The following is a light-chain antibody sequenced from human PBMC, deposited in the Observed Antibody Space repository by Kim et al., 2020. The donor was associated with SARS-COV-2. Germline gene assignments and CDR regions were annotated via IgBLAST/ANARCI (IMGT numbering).Light chain of an antibody. Sequence: DIQMTQSPSSLSASVGDGVTITCRASRSIGNHLNWYQQRPGKAPNLLIYAASNLQTGVSSRFSGSESGTDFTLSIRNLQPEDSATYYCQQSDITPYTFGQGTKLEI. CDR3: QQSDITPYT. V-gene: IGKV1-39*01. CDR1: RSIGNH. J-gene: IGKJ2*01. CDR2: AAS.